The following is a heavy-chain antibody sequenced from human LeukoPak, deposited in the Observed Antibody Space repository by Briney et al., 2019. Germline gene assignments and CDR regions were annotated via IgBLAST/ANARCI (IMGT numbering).Heavy chain of an antibody. Sequence: GGSLRLSCAASGFTFSSYGMHWVRQAPGKGLEWVAFIRYYGSNKYYADSVKGRFTISRDNSKNTLYLQMNSLRAEDTAVYYCAKDPTSGYYYDSSGPGSIWGQGTMVTVSS. J-gene: IGHJ3*02. V-gene: IGHV3-30*02. CDR1: GFTFSSYG. CDR2: IRYYGSNK. CDR3: AKDPTSGYYYDSSGPGSI. D-gene: IGHD3-22*01.